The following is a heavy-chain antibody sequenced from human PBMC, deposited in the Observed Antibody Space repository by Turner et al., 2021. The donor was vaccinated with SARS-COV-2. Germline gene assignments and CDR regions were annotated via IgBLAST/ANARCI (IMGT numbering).Heavy chain of an antibody. D-gene: IGHD5-18*01. V-gene: IGHV4-61*02. Sequence: QVQLQESGPGLVKPSQTLSLTCTVSGGSISSGSYYWSWIRQPAGKGLEWIGRIYTSGSTNYNPSLKSRVTISVDTSKNQFSLKLSSETAADTAVYYCVIQLYAYNWFDPWGQGTLVTVS. CDR2: IYTSGST. CDR1: GGSISSGSYY. J-gene: IGHJ5*02. CDR3: VIQLYAYNWFDP.